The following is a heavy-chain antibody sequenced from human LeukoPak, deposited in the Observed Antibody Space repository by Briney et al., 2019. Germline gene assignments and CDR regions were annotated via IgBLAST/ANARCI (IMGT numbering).Heavy chain of an antibody. V-gene: IGHV3-30-3*02. CDR1: GFTFNYFA. D-gene: IGHD2-15*01. J-gene: IGHJ6*02. CDR3: ANDGYEYCSGGSCYSNGMDV. CDR2: TSFDGTNK. Sequence: PGRSLRLSCAGSGFTFNYFAIHWVRQAPGKGLEWVAVTSFDGTNKYYADSVKGRFTISRDNSKNTLYLQMNSLRAEDTAVYYCANDGYEYCSGGSCYSNGMDVWGQGTTVTVSS.